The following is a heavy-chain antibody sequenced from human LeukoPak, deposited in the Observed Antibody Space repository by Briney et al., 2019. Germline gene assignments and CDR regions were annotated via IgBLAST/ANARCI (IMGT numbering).Heavy chain of an antibody. CDR2: IYTSGST. CDR3: ARDEGHPYYYDSSGYSANWFDP. J-gene: IGHJ5*02. D-gene: IGHD3-22*01. V-gene: IGHV4-4*07. CDR1: GGSISSYY. Sequence: SETLSLTCTVSGGSISSYYWSWIRQPAGKGLEWIGRIYTSGSTNYNPSLKSRVTMSVDTSKNQFSLKLSSVTAADTAVYYCARDEGHPYYYDSSGYSANWFDPWGQGTLVTVSS.